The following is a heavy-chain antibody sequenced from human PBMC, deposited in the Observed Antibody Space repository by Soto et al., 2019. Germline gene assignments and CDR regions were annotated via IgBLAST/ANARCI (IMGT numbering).Heavy chain of an antibody. CDR2: ISGSGGST. CDR3: ARVGSSGTYSCFDY. D-gene: IGHD1-26*01. V-gene: IGHV3-23*01. CDR1: GFTFNSYA. Sequence: PGGSLRLSCAASGFTFNSYAMSWVRQAPGKGLEWVSTISGSGGSTYYADSVKGRFTFSRDNSKNTLYLQMNSLRAEDTAVYYCARVGSSGTYSCFDYWGQGTLVTVSS. J-gene: IGHJ4*02.